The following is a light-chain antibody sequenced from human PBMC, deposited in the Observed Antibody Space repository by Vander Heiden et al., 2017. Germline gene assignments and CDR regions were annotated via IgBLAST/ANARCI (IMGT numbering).Light chain of an antibody. Sequence: QSAPPQPSSLSASPGQSITISCTGTSSDVGGYNYVYWYQQRPGKAPELMIYDVSTRPSGVSNRFSGSKSGNTASLTISGLQAEDEADYYCSAYTSSHTLVFGGGTKLTVL. CDR2: DVS. CDR3: SAYTSSHTLV. V-gene: IGLV2-14*03. J-gene: IGLJ3*02. CDR1: SSDVGGYNY.